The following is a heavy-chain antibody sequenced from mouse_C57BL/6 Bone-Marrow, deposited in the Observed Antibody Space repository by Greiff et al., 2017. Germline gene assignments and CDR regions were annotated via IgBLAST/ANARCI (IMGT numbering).Heavy chain of an antibody. D-gene: IGHD2-1*01. J-gene: IGHJ3*01. V-gene: IGHV5-6*01. CDR1: GFTFSSYG. CDR3: ARHRDGNPFAY. CDR2: ISSGGSYT. Sequence: EVQGVESGGDLVKPGGSLKLSCAASGFTFSSYGMSWVRQTPDKRLEWVATISSGGSYTYYPDSVKGRFTISRDNAKNTLYLQMSSLKSEDTAMYYCARHRDGNPFAYWGQGTLVTVSA.